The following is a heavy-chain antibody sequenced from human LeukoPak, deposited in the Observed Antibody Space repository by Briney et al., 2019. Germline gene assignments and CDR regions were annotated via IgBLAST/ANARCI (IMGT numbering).Heavy chain of an antibody. Sequence: ASVKVSCKASGYTFTSYDINWVRQAPGQGLEWMGWMNPNSGNTGYAQKFQGRVTITRNTSISTAYMELSSLRSEDTAVYYCARVQISGPRWFDPWGQGTLVTVPS. V-gene: IGHV1-8*03. CDR3: ARVQISGPRWFDP. CDR1: GYTFTSYD. CDR2: MNPNSGNT. D-gene: IGHD3-10*01. J-gene: IGHJ5*02.